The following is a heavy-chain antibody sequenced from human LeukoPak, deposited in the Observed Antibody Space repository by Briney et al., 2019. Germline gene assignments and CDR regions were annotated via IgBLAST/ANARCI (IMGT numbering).Heavy chain of an antibody. J-gene: IGHJ6*02. V-gene: IGHV4-59*01. Sequence: SETLSLTCSVSGGSISTYYWSWIRQPPGKGLEWIGYIYYSGSTNYNPSLKSRVTISVDTSKNQFSLRLTSVTAADTAVYYCARAQLNLLVDFGMDVWGQGTTVTVSS. CDR3: ARAQLNLLVDFGMDV. CDR1: GGSISTYY. CDR2: IYYSGST. D-gene: IGHD1-1*01.